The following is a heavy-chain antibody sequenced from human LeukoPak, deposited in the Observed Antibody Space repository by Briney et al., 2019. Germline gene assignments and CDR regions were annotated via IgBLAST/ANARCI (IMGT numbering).Heavy chain of an antibody. CDR1: GFTFSNYD. D-gene: IGHD3-3*01. Sequence: GGSLRLSCVASGFTFSNYDMHWVRQAPGKGLEWVASMRNDGSQIYHADSVTGRFTISRDNSKNTLYLQMNSLRVEDTAIYYCAKDIGRRIFGVAYDAFHIWGQGTMVTVSS. V-gene: IGHV3-30*02. CDR3: AKDIGRRIFGVAYDAFHI. CDR2: MRNDGSQI. J-gene: IGHJ3*02.